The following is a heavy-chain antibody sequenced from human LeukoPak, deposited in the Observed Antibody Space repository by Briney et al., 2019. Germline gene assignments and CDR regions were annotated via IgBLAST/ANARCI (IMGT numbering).Heavy chain of an antibody. CDR3: ARETKIDY. D-gene: IGHD1-7*01. Sequence: GGSLRLSCAASGFTFSSYMNWVRQAPGKGLEWVSSISSTSSYIYYADSVKGRFTISRDNSKNTLYLEMNSLRVEDTALYYCARETKIDYWGQGALVTVSS. CDR2: ISSTSSYI. V-gene: IGHV3-21*04. J-gene: IGHJ4*02. CDR1: GFTFSSY.